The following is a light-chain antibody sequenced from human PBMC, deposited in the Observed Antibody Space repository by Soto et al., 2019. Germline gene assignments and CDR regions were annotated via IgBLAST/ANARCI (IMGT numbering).Light chain of an antibody. CDR1: SSDVGSYNL. J-gene: IGLJ1*01. Sequence: QSVLSQPASVSWSPGHSITISCTGTSSDVGSYNLVSWYQQHPGKAPKLMIYEGSKRPSGVSNRFSGSKSGNTASLTISGLQAEDEADYYCCSYAGSSNLYVFGTGTKVTVL. V-gene: IGLV2-23*01. CDR2: EGS. CDR3: CSYAGSSNLYV.